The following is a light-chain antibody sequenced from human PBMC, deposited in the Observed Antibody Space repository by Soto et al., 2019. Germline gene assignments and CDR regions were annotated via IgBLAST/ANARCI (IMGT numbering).Light chain of an antibody. Sequence: DIPMTQSPSSLSASVGDRVTITCRASQSISSYLNWYQQTPGKAPKLLIYAASSLPSGVPSRFSGSGSGTDFTLTISSLQPEDFATYYCQQSYSAPRYTFGQGTKLEIK. V-gene: IGKV1-39*01. CDR1: QSISSY. J-gene: IGKJ2*01. CDR3: QQSYSAPRYT. CDR2: AAS.